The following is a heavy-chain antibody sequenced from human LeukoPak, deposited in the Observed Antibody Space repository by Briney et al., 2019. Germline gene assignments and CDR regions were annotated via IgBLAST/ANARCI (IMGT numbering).Heavy chain of an antibody. V-gene: IGHV7-4-1*02. CDR1: GYTLTSYA. J-gene: IGHJ5*02. CDR2: INTNTGNP. D-gene: IGHD2-15*01. CDR3: ARGYCGGGSCYGWFDP. Sequence: GASVKVSCKASGYTLTSYAMNWVRQAPGQGLEWMGWINTNTGNPTYAQGFTGRFVFSLDTSVNTAYLQISSLKAEDTAVYYCARGYCGGGSCYGWFDPWGQGTLVTVSS.